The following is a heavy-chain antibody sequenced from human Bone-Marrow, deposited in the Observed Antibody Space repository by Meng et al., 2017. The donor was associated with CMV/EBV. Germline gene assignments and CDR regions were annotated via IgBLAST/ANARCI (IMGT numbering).Heavy chain of an antibody. Sequence: ASVKVSCKASGYTFTGYYMHWVRQAPGQGLEWMGIINPSGGSTSYAQKLQGRVTLTTDTSTSTAYMELRSLRSDDTAIYYCVRDSLTVSRSWYWRWFDPWGQGTLVTVSS. CDR2: INPSGGST. CDR3: VRDSLTVSRSWYWRWFDP. J-gene: IGHJ5*02. D-gene: IGHD6-13*01. CDR1: GYTFTGYY. V-gene: IGHV1-46*01.